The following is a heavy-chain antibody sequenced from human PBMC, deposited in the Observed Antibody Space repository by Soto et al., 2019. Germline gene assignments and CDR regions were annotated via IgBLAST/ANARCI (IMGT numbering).Heavy chain of an antibody. J-gene: IGHJ3*02. CDR2: SYYRGST. CDR1: GGSISSSSYY. D-gene: IGHD1-1*01. Sequence: QLQLQESGPGLVKPSETLSLTCTVSGGSISSSSYYWGWIRQPPGKGLEWIGSSYYRGSTYYNPSLKSRVTIPVDTSKNQFSLKLSSVTAADTAVYYCARLGSTKDAFDIWGQGTMVTVSS. V-gene: IGHV4-39*01. CDR3: ARLGSTKDAFDI.